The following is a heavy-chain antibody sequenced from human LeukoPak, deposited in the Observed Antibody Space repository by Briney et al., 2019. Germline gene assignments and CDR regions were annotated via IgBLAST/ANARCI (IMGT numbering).Heavy chain of an antibody. D-gene: IGHD1/OR15-1a*01. Sequence: GGSLRLSCAASGFTFSNYGMHWVRQAPGKGVEWVAVILYDGSNKYYADSVKGRFTISRDNSKNTLYLQMNSLRAEDTAVYYCAGTKATRGFLDYWGQGTLVTVSS. CDR1: GFTFSNYG. V-gene: IGHV3-33*01. CDR2: ILYDGSNK. CDR3: AGTKATRGFLDY. J-gene: IGHJ4*02.